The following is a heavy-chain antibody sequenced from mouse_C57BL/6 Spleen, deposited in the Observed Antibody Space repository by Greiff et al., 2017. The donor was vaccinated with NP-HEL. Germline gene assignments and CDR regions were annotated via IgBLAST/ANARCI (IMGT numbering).Heavy chain of an antibody. CDR2: IHPNSGST. Sequence: VQLQQPGAELVKPGASVKLSCKASGYTFTSYWMHWVKQRPGQGLEWIGMIHPNSGSTNYNEKFKSKATLTVDKSSSTAYMQLSSLTSEDSAVYYCARRGRRGAMDYWGQGTSVTVSS. V-gene: IGHV1-64*01. CDR3: ARRGRRGAMDY. D-gene: IGHD3-3*01. CDR1: GYTFTSYW. J-gene: IGHJ4*01.